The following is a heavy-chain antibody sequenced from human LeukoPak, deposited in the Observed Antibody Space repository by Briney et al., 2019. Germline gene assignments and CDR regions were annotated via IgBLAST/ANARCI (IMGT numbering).Heavy chain of an antibody. J-gene: IGHJ3*02. Sequence: PGGSLRLSCAASGFTFSSYAMSWVRQAPGKGLEWVSAISGSGGSTYYADSVKGRFTISRDNAKNSLYLQMNSLRAEDTAVYYCASLWEPPDAFDIWGQGTMVTVSS. CDR2: ISGSGGST. CDR1: GFTFSSYA. V-gene: IGHV3-23*01. CDR3: ASLWEPPDAFDI. D-gene: IGHD1-26*01.